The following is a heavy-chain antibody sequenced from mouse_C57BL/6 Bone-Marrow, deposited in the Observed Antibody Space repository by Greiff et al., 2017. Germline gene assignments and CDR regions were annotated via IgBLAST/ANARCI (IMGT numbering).Heavy chain of an antibody. CDR3: ARPYDSNYWYFDV. CDR1: GYTFTSYW. V-gene: IGHV1-55*01. D-gene: IGHD2-5*01. J-gene: IGHJ1*03. Sequence: QVQLQQPGAELVQPGASVKMSCKASGYTFTSYWITWVKQRPGQGLEWIGDIYPGSGSTNYTEKFKSKATLTVDTSSSTAYMQLSSLTSEGSAVYDCARPYDSNYWYFDVWGTGTTVTVSS. CDR2: IYPGSGST.